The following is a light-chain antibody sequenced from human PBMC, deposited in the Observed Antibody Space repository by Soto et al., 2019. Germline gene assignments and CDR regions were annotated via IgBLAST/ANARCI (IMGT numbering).Light chain of an antibody. J-gene: IGKJ1*01. CDR2: LGS. CDR1: QSLLHSNGNIY. Sequence: DIVLTQSPLSLPVTPGEPASISCRSSQSLLHSNGNIYLDWYLQKPGQSPQLLIYLGSIRASGVPDRFSGSGSGTDFTLKITRVEAADVGVYYRIQAIHAPRTFGLGTQAEIK. V-gene: IGKV2-28*01. CDR3: IQAIHAPRT.